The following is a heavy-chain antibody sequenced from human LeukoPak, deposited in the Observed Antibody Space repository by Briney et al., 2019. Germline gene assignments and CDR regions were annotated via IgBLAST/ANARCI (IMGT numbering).Heavy chain of an antibody. V-gene: IGHV4-39*01. CDR3: ARQMYGLLYPDF. D-gene: IGHD2-8*01. J-gene: IGHJ4*02. CDR1: GVSFSNSDYY. Sequence: PSETLSLTCTISGVSFSNSDYYWGWVRQPPGKGLEWLATMYYSGSTYYNPSLRSRLTLSADTSKNQITLKLSPVTAADTAVYYCARQMYGLLYPDFWGQGTLVAVSS. CDR2: MYYSGST.